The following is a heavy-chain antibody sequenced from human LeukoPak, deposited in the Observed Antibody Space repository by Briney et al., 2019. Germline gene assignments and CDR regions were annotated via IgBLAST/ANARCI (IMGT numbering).Heavy chain of an antibody. CDR1: GYSISSGYY. J-gene: IGHJ4*02. Sequence: SETLSLTCTVSGYSISSGYYWGWIRQPPGKGLEWIGSIYHSGSTYYNPSLKSRVTISVDTSKNQFSLKLSSVTAADTAVYYCARHVGFRGAAAGKEYYFDYWGQGTLVTVSS. V-gene: IGHV4-38-2*02. CDR3: ARHVGFRGAAAGKEYYFDY. CDR2: IYHSGST. D-gene: IGHD6-13*01.